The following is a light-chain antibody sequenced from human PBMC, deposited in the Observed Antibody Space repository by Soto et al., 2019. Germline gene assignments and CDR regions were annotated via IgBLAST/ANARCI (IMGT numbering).Light chain of an antibody. CDR3: QQYGSSPFT. J-gene: IGKJ3*01. V-gene: IGKV3-20*01. CDR2: GTS. CDR1: QSVSSN. Sequence: EIVMTQSPATLSVSPGERATLSCRASQSVSSNLAWYQQKPGQAPRLLIYGTSTRATGISDRFSGSGSETDFTFTIRRLEPEDFAVYYCQQYGSSPFTFGPGTKVDLK.